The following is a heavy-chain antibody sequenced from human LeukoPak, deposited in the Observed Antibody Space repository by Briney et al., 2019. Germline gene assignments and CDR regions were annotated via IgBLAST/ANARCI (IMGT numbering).Heavy chain of an antibody. J-gene: IGHJ4*02. CDR1: GGTFSSYA. Sequence: GSSVKVSCKASGGTFSSYAISWVRQAPGQGLEWMGGIIPIFGTANYAQKLQGRVTMTTDTSTSTAYMELRSLRSDDTAVYYCARDPLLGCSSTSCWVRDYWGQGTLVTVSP. CDR3: ARDPLLGCSSTSCWVRDY. D-gene: IGHD2-2*01. V-gene: IGHV1-69*05. CDR2: IIPIFGTA.